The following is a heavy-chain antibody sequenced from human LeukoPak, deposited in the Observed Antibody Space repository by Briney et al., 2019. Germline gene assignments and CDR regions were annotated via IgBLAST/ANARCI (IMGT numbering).Heavy chain of an antibody. CDR3: ARDCSVGGCSGGSFTGY. V-gene: IGHV3-30*14. J-gene: IGHJ4*02. Sequence: GGSLRLSCAASGFTFSSYAMHWVRQAPGKGLGWVAVISYDGSNKYYADSVKGRFIISRDNSKNTLYLQMNSLRAEDTAVYYCARDCSVGGCSGGSFTGYWGQGTLVTVSS. CDR2: ISYDGSNK. D-gene: IGHD2-15*01. CDR1: GFTFSSYA.